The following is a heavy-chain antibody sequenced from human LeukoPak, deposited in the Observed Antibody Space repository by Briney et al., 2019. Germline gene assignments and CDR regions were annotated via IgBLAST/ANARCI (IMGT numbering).Heavy chain of an antibody. CDR3: ARSPGTAMNTHIDY. V-gene: IGHV1-2*02. J-gene: IGHJ4*02. D-gene: IGHD5-18*01. CDR2: INPNSGGT. Sequence: GASVKVSCKASGYTFTGYYMHWVRQAPGQGLEWMGWINPNSGGTNYAQKFQGRVTMTRDTSISTAYMELSRLRSDDTAVYYCARSPGTAMNTHIDYWGQGTLVTVSS. CDR1: GYTFTGYY.